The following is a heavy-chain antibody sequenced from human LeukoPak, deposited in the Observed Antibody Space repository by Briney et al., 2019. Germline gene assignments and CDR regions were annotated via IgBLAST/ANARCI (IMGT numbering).Heavy chain of an antibody. CDR1: GFTFSSYS. Sequence: PGGSLRLSCAASGFTFSSYSMNWVRQAPGKGLEWVSRINSDGSSTSYADSVKGRFTISRDNAKNTLYLQMNSLRAEDTAVYYCAREVFGSSWFDYWGQGTLVTVSS. J-gene: IGHJ4*02. CDR3: AREVFGSSWFDY. V-gene: IGHV3-74*01. CDR2: INSDGSST. D-gene: IGHD6-13*01.